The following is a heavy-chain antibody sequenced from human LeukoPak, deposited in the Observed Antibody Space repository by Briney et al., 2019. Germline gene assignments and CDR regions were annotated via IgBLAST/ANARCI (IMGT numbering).Heavy chain of an antibody. D-gene: IGHD3-10*01. J-gene: IGHJ4*02. V-gene: IGHV4-31*03. Sequence: SQTLSLTCTVSGGSISSGGYYWSWIRQHPGKGLEWIGYIYYSGSTYYNPSLKSRVTISVDTSKSQFSLKLSSVTAADTAVYYCARLWFGETDYFDYWGQGTLVTVSS. CDR2: IYYSGST. CDR3: ARLWFGETDYFDY. CDR1: GGSISSGGYY.